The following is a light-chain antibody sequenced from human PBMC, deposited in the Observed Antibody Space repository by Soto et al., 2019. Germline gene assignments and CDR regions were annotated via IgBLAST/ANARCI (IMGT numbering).Light chain of an antibody. Sequence: VFTRSPGTLSLSQRERATLSCRATQVTSRYLSWYQQRPGQAPRLLIYGASSRATGIPDRFSGSGSGTDFTLTISRLEPEDFAVYYCQQYSTSPISFGQGTRLEIK. J-gene: IGKJ5*01. CDR2: GAS. CDR1: QVTSRY. V-gene: IGKV3-20*01. CDR3: QQYSTSPIS.